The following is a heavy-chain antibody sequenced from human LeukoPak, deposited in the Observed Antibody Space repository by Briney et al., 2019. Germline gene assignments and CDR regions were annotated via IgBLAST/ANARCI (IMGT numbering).Heavy chain of an antibody. V-gene: IGHV4-34*01. CDR2: INHSGST. CDR1: GGSFSGYY. Sequence: SETLSLTCAVYGGSFSGYYWSWIRQPPGKGLEWIGEINHSGSTNYNPPLKSRVTISVDTSKNQFSLKLSSVTAADTAVYYCARLMGATLYYFDYWGQGTLVTVSS. J-gene: IGHJ4*02. D-gene: IGHD1-26*01. CDR3: ARLMGATLYYFDY.